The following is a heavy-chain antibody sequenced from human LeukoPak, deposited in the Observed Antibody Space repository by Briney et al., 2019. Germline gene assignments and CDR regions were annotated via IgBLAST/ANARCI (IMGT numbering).Heavy chain of an antibody. CDR3: AREVTGYYYYMDV. D-gene: IGHD2-8*02. CDR1: GGSFSGYY. J-gene: IGHJ6*03. V-gene: IGHV4-34*01. Sequence: KASETLSLTCAVYGGSFSGYYWSWIRQPPGKGLEWIGEINHSGSTNYNPSLKSRVTISVDTSKNQFSLKLSSVTAADTAVYYCAREVTGYYYYMDVWGKGTTVTVSS. CDR2: INHSGST.